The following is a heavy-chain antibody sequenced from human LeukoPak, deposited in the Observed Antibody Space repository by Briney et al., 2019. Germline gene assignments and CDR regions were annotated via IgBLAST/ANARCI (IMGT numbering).Heavy chain of an antibody. CDR3: ARDSGERGSGNYLTAY. V-gene: IGHV1-2*02. J-gene: IGHJ4*02. CDR2: INPNSGGT. CDR1: GYTFTGYY. D-gene: IGHD3-10*01. Sequence: ASVKVSCKASGYTFTGYYMHWVRQAPGPGLEWMGWINPNSGGTNYAQKFQGRVTMTRDTSISTAYMEPSRLRSDDTAVYYCARDSGERGSGNYLTAYWGQGTLVTVSS.